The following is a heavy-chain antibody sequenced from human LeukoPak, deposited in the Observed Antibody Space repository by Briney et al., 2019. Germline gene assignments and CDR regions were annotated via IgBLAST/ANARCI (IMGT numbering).Heavy chain of an antibody. CDR1: GYTFTVYY. CDR3: ARVGVTPANFDY. D-gene: IGHD2-21*02. CDR2: INPNSGGT. V-gene: IGHV1-2*02. Sequence: GASVKVSCKASGYTFTVYYMHWVRQAPGQGLEWMGWINPNSGGTNYAQKFQGRVTMTRDTSISTSYMDLSRLRSDDTAVFYCARVGVTPANFDYWGQGTLVTVS. J-gene: IGHJ4*02.